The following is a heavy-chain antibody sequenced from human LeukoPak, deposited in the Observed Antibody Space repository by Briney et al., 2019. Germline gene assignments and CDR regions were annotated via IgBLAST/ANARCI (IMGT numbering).Heavy chain of an antibody. V-gene: IGHV3-7*01. CDR3: ASSGRSSSWLYYYYYMDV. CDR2: IKQDGSEK. CDR1: GFTFSSYW. Sequence: TGGSLRLSCAASGFTFSSYWMSWVRQAPGKGLEWVANIKQDGSEKYYVDSVKGRFTISRDNAKNSLYLQMNSLRAEDTAVYYCASSGRSSSWLYYYYYMDVWGKGTTVTVSS. J-gene: IGHJ6*03. D-gene: IGHD6-13*01.